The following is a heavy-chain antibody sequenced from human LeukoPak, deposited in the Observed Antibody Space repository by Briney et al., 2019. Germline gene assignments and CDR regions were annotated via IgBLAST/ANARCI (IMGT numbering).Heavy chain of an antibody. CDR2: ISGSGDNS. V-gene: IGHV3-23*01. D-gene: IGHD1-14*01. CDR3: AKVQSGTTEALDI. CDR1: GFTFSRYA. Sequence: GGSLRLSCAVSGFTFSRYAMTWVRQAPGKGLEWVSAISGSGDNSNSADSVRGRFTISRDNSKNTLYLQMNSLRAEDTAVYYCAKVQSGTTEALDIWGQGTMVTVSS. J-gene: IGHJ3*02.